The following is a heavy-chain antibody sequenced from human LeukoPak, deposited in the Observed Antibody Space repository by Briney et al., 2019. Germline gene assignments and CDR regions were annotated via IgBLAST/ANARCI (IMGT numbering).Heavy chain of an antibody. V-gene: IGHV3-23*01. CDR2: ISGSGANT. CDR1: GFTFSSHA. CDR3: ARSTYSSGWRDY. J-gene: IGHJ4*02. Sequence: GGSLRLSCAPSGFTFSSHAMSWVRQAPGKGLEWVSGISGSGANTYYADSVKGRFTISRDNSKNTLYLQLNSLRAEDTAVYYCARSTYSSGWRDYWGQGTLLTVSS. D-gene: IGHD6-19*01.